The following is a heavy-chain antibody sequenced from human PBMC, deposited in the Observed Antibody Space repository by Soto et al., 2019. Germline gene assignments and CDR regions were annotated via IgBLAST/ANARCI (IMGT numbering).Heavy chain of an antibody. D-gene: IGHD3-9*01. CDR2: ISYDGSNK. CDR3: ARHRMGRRYYDILTGPYGMDV. Sequence: GLQRLSCAASGFTFSSYAMHWVRPAPGKGLEWVAVISYDGSNKYYADSVKGRFTISRDNSKNTLYLQMNSLRAEDTAVYYCARHRMGRRYYDILTGPYGMDVWGQGTTVTVSS. V-gene: IGHV3-30-3*01. J-gene: IGHJ6*02. CDR1: GFTFSSYA.